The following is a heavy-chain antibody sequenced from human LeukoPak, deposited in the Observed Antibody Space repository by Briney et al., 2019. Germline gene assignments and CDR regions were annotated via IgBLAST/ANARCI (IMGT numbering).Heavy chain of an antibody. J-gene: IGHJ5*02. D-gene: IGHD2-2*01. CDR2: TYYRSTWYN. V-gene: IGHV6-1*01. CDR3: ARRLTQYDCFDP. Sequence: SQTLSLTCTISGDSVSSNSVTWNWIRQSPSRGLEWLGRTYYRSTWYNDYAVSVRGRITVNPDTSKNQFSLHLNSVTPEDTAVYYCARRLTQYDCFDPWGQGVLVTVSS. CDR1: GDSVSSNSVT.